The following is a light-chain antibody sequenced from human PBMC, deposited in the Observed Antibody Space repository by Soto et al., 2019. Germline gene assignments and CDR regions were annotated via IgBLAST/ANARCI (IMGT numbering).Light chain of an antibody. Sequence: EIVLTQSPGTLSLSPGERATLSCRASQSVSSSYLAWYQQKPGQAPRLLIYGASSRATGIPDRFSGSGSGPDFTLTISRLEPGDFAVYYCQQYGSSRLTFGGGTKVEIK. CDR3: QQYGSSRLT. J-gene: IGKJ4*02. V-gene: IGKV3-20*01. CDR2: GAS. CDR1: QSVSSSY.